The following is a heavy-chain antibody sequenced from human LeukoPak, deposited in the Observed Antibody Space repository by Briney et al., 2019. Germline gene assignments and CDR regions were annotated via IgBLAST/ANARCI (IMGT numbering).Heavy chain of an antibody. CDR2: IYYSGST. J-gene: IGHJ6*03. D-gene: IGHD6-19*01. CDR1: GGSISSYY. V-gene: IGHV4-59*01. CDR3: ARCGSGPRHYYYYYMDV. Sequence: PSETPSLTCTVSGGSISSYYWSWIRQPPGKGLERIGYIYYSGSTNYNPSLKSRVTISVDTSKNQFSLKLSSVTAADTAVYYCARCGSGPRHYYYYYMDVWGKGTTVTVSS.